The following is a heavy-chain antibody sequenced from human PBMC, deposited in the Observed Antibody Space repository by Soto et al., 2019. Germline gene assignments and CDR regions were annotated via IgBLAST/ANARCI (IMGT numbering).Heavy chain of an antibody. D-gene: IGHD2-15*01. V-gene: IGHV3-66*01. CDR2: IQSGGPT. CDR3: ARDDVLCDGGRCSGGPLDV. Sequence: EVQLVESGGGLVQPGGSLRLSCAASGFTVSSKYMSWVRQAPGKGLEWVSLIQSGGPTYYADSVKGRFTISRDTYENTVHLQMDSLRAEDTAVYYCARDDVLCDGGRCSGGPLDVWGKGTTVSGYS. J-gene: IGHJ6*04. CDR1: GFTVSSKY.